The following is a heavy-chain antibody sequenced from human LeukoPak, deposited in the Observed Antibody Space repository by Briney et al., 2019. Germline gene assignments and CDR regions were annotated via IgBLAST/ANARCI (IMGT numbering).Heavy chain of an antibody. V-gene: IGHV1-46*03. CDR2: INPSGGRT. CDR3: ARAYSSSGPPRFDP. D-gene: IGHD6-6*01. Sequence: ASVKVSCKASGYTFTSYYMHWVRQAPGQGLEWMGVINPSGGRTSYAQKFQGRVTITRDRSTSTVYLELSSLRAEDTAVYYCARAYSSSGPPRFDPWGQGALVTVSS. J-gene: IGHJ5*02. CDR1: GYTFTSYY.